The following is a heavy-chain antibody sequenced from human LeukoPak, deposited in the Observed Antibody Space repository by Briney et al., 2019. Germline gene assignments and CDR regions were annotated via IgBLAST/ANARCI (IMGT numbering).Heavy chain of an antibody. D-gene: IGHD1-7*01. V-gene: IGHV3-30*02. CDR3: AKDGNWNYVGYYYYYMDV. CDR2: IRYDGSNK. CDR1: GFTFSSYG. J-gene: IGHJ6*03. Sequence: GGSLRLSCAASGFTFSSYGMHWVRQAPGKGLEWVAFIRYDGSNKYYADSVKGRFTISRDNSKNTLYLQMNSLRAKDTAVYYCAKDGNWNYVGYYYYYMDVWGKGTTVTVSS.